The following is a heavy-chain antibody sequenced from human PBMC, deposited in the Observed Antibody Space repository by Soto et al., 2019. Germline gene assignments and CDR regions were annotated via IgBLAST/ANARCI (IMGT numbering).Heavy chain of an antibody. CDR2: ISTRSTYT. V-gene: IGHV3-11*06. J-gene: IGHJ6*02. CDR3: ARDLAWKRGKVGRCYYGMDV. CDR1: GFIFSDHY. D-gene: IGHD1-1*01. Sequence: GGSLRLSCAASGFIFSDHYMSWVRQTPGKGLEWVSYISTRSTYTNYADSVKGRFTISRDNTKNSLYLQMDSLRVEDTAVYYCARDLAWKRGKVGRCYYGMDVWGQGTTVTVS.